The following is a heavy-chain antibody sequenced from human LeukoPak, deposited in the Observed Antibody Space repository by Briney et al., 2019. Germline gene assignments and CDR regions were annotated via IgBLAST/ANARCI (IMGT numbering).Heavy chain of an antibody. J-gene: IGHJ5*02. Sequence: GGSLRLSCAATGFRFSDYYMSWIRQAPGKGLEWVAYISSTGNPIFYADSVKGRFTISRDHAKNSLSLQLNSLRAEDTAVYYCAKGGIRYGYWFDHWGQGTLVTVSS. V-gene: IGHV3-11*01. D-gene: IGHD3-10*01. CDR2: ISSTGNPI. CDR1: GFRFSDYY. CDR3: AKGGIRYGYWFDH.